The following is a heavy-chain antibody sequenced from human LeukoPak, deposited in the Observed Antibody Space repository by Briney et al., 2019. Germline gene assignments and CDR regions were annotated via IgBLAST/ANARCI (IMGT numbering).Heavy chain of an antibody. D-gene: IGHD5-24*01. CDR3: ARLDAAAGRYLQFFY. CDR1: GGSISNYY. CDR2: IHDSGST. V-gene: IGHV4-59*08. J-gene: IGHJ4*02. Sequence: SETLSLTCTVSGGSISNYYWSWIRQSPEKGLEWIGYIHDSGSTNYNPSLKSRVTISVNTSKNQFALKLSSVTAADTAVYYCARLDAAAGRYLQFFYWGQGTLVTVSS.